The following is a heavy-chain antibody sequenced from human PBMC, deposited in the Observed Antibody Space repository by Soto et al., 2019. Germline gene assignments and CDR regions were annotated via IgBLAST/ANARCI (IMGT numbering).Heavy chain of an antibody. J-gene: IGHJ4*02. CDR1: GFTFSDYW. V-gene: IGHV3-7*03. Sequence: GGSLRLSCAASGFTFSDYWMSWVRQAPGKGPEWVANIKFDGSVKQYVDSVRGRFTISRDNSRNSLFLQMNSLRAGDTAVYYCVKDGGYCSSTTCYSPRNHYFDSWGQGTLVTVSS. CDR3: VKDGGYCSSTTCYSPRNHYFDS. CDR2: IKFDGSVK. D-gene: IGHD2-2*01.